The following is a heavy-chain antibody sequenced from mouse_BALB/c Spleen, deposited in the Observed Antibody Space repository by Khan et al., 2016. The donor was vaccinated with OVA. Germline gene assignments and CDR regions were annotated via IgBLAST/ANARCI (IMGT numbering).Heavy chain of an antibody. CDR3: APVGSYYVSCVY. V-gene: IGHV1S136*01. CDR2: IYPFNDAT. D-gene: IGHD1-1*01. CDR1: GYTFTSYV. J-gene: IGHJ3*01. Sequence: EVQLQESGPEVVKPGASVKMSCKASGYTFTSYVMHWVKQKPGQGLEWIGYIYPFNDATKFNEKFNGKATLTSDKSSSTAYMELSSLTSEDSAVXYCAPVGSYYVSCVYWGQGTLVTVSA.